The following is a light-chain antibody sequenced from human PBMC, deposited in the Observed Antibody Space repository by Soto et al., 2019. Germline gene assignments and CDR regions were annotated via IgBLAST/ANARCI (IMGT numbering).Light chain of an antibody. Sequence: QSVLTQPASVSGSPGQSITISFTGTSSDVGIYNLVSWYQQHPGEAPKLMIYEVSKRPSWVSNRFSGSKSGNTASLTISGLQAEDEADYYCCSYAGSFYVFGTGTKLTVL. CDR2: EVS. CDR1: SSDVGIYNL. CDR3: CSYAGSFYV. J-gene: IGLJ1*01. V-gene: IGLV2-23*02.